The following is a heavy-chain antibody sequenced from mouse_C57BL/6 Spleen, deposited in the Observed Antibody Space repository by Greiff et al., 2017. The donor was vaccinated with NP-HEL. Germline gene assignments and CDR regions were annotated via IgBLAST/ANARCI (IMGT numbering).Heavy chain of an antibody. V-gene: IGHV2-2*01. CDR2: IWSGGST. CDR3: ARHGYDGGYYFDY. J-gene: IGHJ2*01. CDR1: GFSLTSYG. D-gene: IGHD2-2*01. Sequence: VQLQQSGPGLVQPSQSLSITCTVSGFSLTSYGVHWVRQSPGKGLEWLGVIWSGGSTDYNAAFISRLSISKDNSKSQVFFKMNSLQADDTAIYYCARHGYDGGYYFDYWGQGTTLTVSS.